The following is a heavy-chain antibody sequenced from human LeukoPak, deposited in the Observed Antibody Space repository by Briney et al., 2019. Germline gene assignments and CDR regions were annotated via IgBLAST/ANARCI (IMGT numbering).Heavy chain of an antibody. CDR2: IYTSAST. CDR3: ARAEWLYSSSFDY. J-gene: IGHJ4*02. Sequence: MASETLSPTCTVSGGSISSGSYYWSWIRQPAGKGLEWIGRIYTSASTNYNPSLKNRVTISVDTSKNQFSLKLSSVTAADTAVYYCARAEWLYSSSFDYWGQGTLVTVSS. CDR1: GGSISSGSYY. D-gene: IGHD6-6*01. V-gene: IGHV4-61*02.